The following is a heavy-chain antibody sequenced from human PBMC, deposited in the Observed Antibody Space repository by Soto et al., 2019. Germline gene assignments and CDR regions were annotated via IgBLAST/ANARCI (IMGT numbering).Heavy chain of an antibody. Sequence: SETLSLTCTVSGGSISSGGYYWSWIRQHPGKGLEWIGYIYYSGSTYYNPSLKSRVTISVDTSKNQFSLKLSSVTAADTAVYYCAREVRGIAAAGTQCESCHGGYGMDVWGQGTTVTVSS. D-gene: IGHD6-13*01. CDR1: GGSISSGGYY. J-gene: IGHJ6*02. CDR3: AREVRGIAAAGTQCESCHGGYGMDV. V-gene: IGHV4-31*03. CDR2: IYYSGST.